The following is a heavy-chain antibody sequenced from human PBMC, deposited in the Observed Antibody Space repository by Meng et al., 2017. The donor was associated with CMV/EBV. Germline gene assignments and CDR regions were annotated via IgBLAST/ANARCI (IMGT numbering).Heavy chain of an antibody. D-gene: IGHD6-13*01. CDR1: GRTFSSYA. Sequence: SVQVSCKASGRTFSSYAISWVRQAPGQGLEWMGGIIPIFGTANYAQKFQGRVTITTDESTSTAYMELSSLRSEDTAVYYCARDQGIAAAGTKIGYYYGMDVWGQGTTVTVSS. CDR3: ARDQGIAAAGTKIGYYYGMDV. J-gene: IGHJ6*02. V-gene: IGHV1-69*05. CDR2: IIPIFGTA.